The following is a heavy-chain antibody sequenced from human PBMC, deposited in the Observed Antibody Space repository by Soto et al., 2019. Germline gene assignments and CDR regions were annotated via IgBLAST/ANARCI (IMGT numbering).Heavy chain of an antibody. D-gene: IGHD6-13*01. Sequence: QVQLVQSGAEEKKPGASVKVSCKASGYTFTSYAMHWVRQAPGQRLEWMGWINAGNGNTKYSQKFQGRVTITRDTSASTAYMELSSLRSEDTAVYYCARAHRIAAAGTLFWFDPWGQGTMVTVSS. CDR2: INAGNGNT. V-gene: IGHV1-3*05. CDR1: GYTFTSYA. CDR3: ARAHRIAAAGTLFWFDP. J-gene: IGHJ5*02.